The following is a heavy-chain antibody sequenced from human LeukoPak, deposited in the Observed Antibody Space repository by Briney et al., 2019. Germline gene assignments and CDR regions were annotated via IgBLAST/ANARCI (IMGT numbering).Heavy chain of an antibody. J-gene: IGHJ3*02. V-gene: IGHV4-59*01. CDR2: IYYSGST. CDR1: GGSFSGYY. CDR3: ARNLVGATLDWAFDI. Sequence: PSETLSLTCAVYGGSFSGYYWSWIRQPPGKGLEWIGYIYYSGSTNYNPSLKSRVTISVDTSKNQFSLKLSSVTAADTAVYYCARNLVGATLDWAFDIWGQGTMVTVSS. D-gene: IGHD1-26*01.